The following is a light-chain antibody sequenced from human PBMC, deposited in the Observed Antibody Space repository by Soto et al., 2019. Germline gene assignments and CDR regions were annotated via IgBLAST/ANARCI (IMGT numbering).Light chain of an antibody. V-gene: IGLV1-47*02. J-gene: IGLJ3*02. CDR1: SSNIGNTY. CDR2: SND. CDR3: AAWDDSLRGHWA. Sequence: QSVLTQPPSASGTPGQRVTISCSGSSSNIGNTYVNWYQQFPGPAPKLLIFSNDHRPSGVPDRVSGSKSGTSAYLAISGLRSEDEADYYCAAWDDSLRGHWAFGGGTQLTVL.